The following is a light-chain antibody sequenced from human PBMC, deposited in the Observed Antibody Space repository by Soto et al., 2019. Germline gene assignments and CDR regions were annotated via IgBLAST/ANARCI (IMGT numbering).Light chain of an antibody. CDR1: SSDVGGYNY. CDR3: CSYAGSYTFV. V-gene: IGLV2-11*01. J-gene: IGLJ1*01. Sequence: QSALTQPRSVSGSPGQSVTISCTGTSSDVGGYNYVSWYQQHPGKAPKLMIYDVSKRPSGVPDRFSGSKSGNTASLTISGLQAEDEAAYCCCSYAGSYTFVFGTGTKVTVL. CDR2: DVS.